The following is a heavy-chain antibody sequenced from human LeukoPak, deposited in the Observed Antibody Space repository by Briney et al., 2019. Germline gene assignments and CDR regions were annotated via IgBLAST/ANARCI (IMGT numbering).Heavy chain of an antibody. CDR2: ISYDGSNK. CDR1: GFTFSSYA. Sequence: GGSLRLSCAASGFTFSSYAMHWVRQAPGKGLEWVAVISYDGSNKYYADSVKGRFTISRDNSKNTLYLQMNSLRAEDTAVYYCAMLLDGSYLADWDIVSWGQGTLVTVSS. D-gene: IGHD1-26*01. CDR3: AMLLDGSYLADWDIVS. J-gene: IGHJ4*02. V-gene: IGHV3-30-3*01.